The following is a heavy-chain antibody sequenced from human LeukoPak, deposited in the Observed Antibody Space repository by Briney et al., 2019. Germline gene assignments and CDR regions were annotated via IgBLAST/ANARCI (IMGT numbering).Heavy chain of an antibody. CDR1: GGSISSSSYY. D-gene: IGHD1-26*01. J-gene: IGHJ4*02. CDR3: ARTGSSTPLDYFDY. CDR2: IYYSGGT. V-gene: IGHV4-39*01. Sequence: SETLSLTCTVSGGSISSSSYYWGWIRQPPGKGLEWIGSIYYSGGTYYNPSLKSRVTISVDTSKNQFSLKLSSVTAADTAVYYCARTGSSTPLDYFDYWGQGTLVTVSS.